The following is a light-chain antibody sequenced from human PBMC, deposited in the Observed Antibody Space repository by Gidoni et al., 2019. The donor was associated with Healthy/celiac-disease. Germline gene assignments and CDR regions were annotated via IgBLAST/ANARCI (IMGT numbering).Light chain of an antibody. Sequence: QSVLTQTPSASGTTGQRVTISCSGSSSNIGSNYVYWYQQLPGTAPKLLIYRNNQRPSGFPDRFSGSKSGTSASLAISGLRSEDEADYYCAAWDDSLSGRVFGGGTKLTVL. CDR1: SSNIGSNY. J-gene: IGLJ3*02. V-gene: IGLV1-47*01. CDR2: RNN. CDR3: AAWDDSLSGRV.